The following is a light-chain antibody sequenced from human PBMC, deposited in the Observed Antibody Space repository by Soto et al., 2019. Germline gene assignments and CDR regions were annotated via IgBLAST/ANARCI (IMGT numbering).Light chain of an antibody. V-gene: IGKV3-11*01. CDR1: QSVSSY. Sequence: EIVLTQSPATLSLSQGERATLSCRASQSVSSYLAWSQKKPGQAPRLLIYDASNRLTGIPVRFSGSGSGTDFTLTISSIEPEDFAVYYCQQISNWPRWTFGQGTKVDTK. J-gene: IGKJ1*01. CDR2: DAS. CDR3: QQISNWPRWT.